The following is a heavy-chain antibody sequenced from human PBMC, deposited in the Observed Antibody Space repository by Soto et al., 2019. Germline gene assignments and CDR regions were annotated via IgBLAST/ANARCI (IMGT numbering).Heavy chain of an antibody. CDR3: ANVTGGSGSDF. CDR1: GFIFNTYV. V-gene: IGHV3-23*01. Sequence: EVQLLESGGGLVQPGGSLRLSCAASGFIFNTYVMTWVRQAPGKGLEWVSSVSVSGGITYYADSVKGRLTIPRDNSKNMLYLQMNSLRAEDTAVYYCANVTGGSGSDFWGQGTLVTVSS. CDR2: VSVSGGIT. J-gene: IGHJ4*02. D-gene: IGHD3-10*01.